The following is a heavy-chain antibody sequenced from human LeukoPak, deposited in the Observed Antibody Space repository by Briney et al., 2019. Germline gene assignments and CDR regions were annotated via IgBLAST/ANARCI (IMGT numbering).Heavy chain of an antibody. D-gene: IGHD6-19*01. CDR1: GFTFSDYY. V-gene: IGHV3-11*01. CDR2: ISSSGTTL. J-gene: IGHJ4*02. CDR3: AKEEGSGWSYFDY. Sequence: NPGGSLRLSCAASGFTFSDYYMSWIRQAPGKGLEWVSYISSSGTTLYYVDSVKGRFTISRDNSKNSLYLQMNSLRTEDSALYYCAKEEGSGWSYFDYWGQGTLVTVSS.